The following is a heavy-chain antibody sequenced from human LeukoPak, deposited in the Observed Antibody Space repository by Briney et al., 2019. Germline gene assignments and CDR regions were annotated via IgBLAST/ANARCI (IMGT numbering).Heavy chain of an antibody. Sequence: SETLSLTCTVSGGSISSYYWSWIRQPPGKGLEWIGYIYYSGSTNYNPSLKSRVTISVDTSKNQFSLKLSSVTAADTAVYYCAKDQSSSWLRLGYYYYYMDVWGKGSTVTISS. CDR3: AKDQSSSWLRLGYYYYYMDV. CDR2: IYYSGST. V-gene: IGHV4-59*12. D-gene: IGHD6-13*01. J-gene: IGHJ6*03. CDR1: GGSISSYY.